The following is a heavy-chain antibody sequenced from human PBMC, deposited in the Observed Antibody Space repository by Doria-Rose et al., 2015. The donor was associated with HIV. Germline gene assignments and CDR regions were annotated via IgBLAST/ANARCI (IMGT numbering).Heavy chain of an antibody. D-gene: IGHD6-13*01. J-gene: IGHJ4*02. CDR2: IVSDDER. CDR3: ARIKSSRWYHKYYFDF. CDR1: GVSLSSPGMG. V-gene: IGHV2-26*01. Sequence: QESGPVLVKPTGTLTLTCTVSGVSLSSPGMGVSWIRQPPGKALEWLANIVSDDERSYKTSLKSRLTISRGTSKTQVVLTMTDMDPVDTATYYCARIKSSRWYHKYYFDFWGQGTLVIVSA.